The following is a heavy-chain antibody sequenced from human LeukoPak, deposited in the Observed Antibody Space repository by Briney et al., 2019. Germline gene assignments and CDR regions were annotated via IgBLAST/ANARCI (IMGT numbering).Heavy chain of an antibody. V-gene: IGHV4-39*01. D-gene: IGHD1-26*01. Sequence: SETLSLTCTVSGGSISSSSYYWGWIRQPPGKGLEWIGSIYYSGSTYYNPSLRSRVTISVDTSKNQFSLKLSSVTAADTAVYYCARGELNWFDPWGQGTLVTVSS. CDR1: GGSISSSSYY. CDR2: IYYSGST. CDR3: ARGELNWFDP. J-gene: IGHJ5*02.